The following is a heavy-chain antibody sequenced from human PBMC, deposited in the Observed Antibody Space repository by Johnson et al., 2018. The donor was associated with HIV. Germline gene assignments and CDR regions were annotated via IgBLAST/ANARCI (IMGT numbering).Heavy chain of an antibody. CDR3: AKARLIAADDAFDI. CDR1: GFIFSSYG. CDR2: IWYDGSNK. J-gene: IGHJ3*02. D-gene: IGHD6-6*01. V-gene: IGHV3-33*06. Sequence: QVQLVESGGGVVQPGRSLRLSCAASGFIFSSYGMHWVRQAPGKGLEWVAVIWYDGSNKYYADSVKGRFTISRDNSKNTLYLQMNSLRAEDTAVYYCAKARLIAADDAFDIWGQGTMVTVSS.